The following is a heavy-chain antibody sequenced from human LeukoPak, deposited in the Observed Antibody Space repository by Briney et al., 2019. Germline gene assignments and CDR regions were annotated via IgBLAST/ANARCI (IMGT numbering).Heavy chain of an antibody. D-gene: IGHD6-13*01. CDR2: ISSSSSTI. V-gene: IGHV3-48*02. Sequence: GGSLRLSCAAFGFTFSSYSMNWVRQAPGKGLEWVSYISSSSSTIYYADSVKGRFTISRDNAKNSLYLQMNSLRDEDTAVYYCARDTLVQNYYYGMDVWGQGTTVTVSS. J-gene: IGHJ6*02. CDR3: ARDTLVQNYYYGMDV. CDR1: GFTFSSYS.